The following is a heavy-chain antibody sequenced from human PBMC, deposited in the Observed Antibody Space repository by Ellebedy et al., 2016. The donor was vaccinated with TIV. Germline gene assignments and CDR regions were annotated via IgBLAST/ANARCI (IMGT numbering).Heavy chain of an antibody. CDR1: GFTFRGYG. J-gene: IGHJ4*02. V-gene: IGHV3-23*01. CDR2: TSTTVGTT. CDR3: ARPLGLGFFDS. Sequence: PGGSLRPSCLAPGFTFRGYGMTWVRQAPGKGQEWVSGTSTTVGTTYYADSVRGRFTISRDNSKNTLYLQVDSLRVEDTAVYYCARPLGLGFFDSWGQGTLVTVSP. D-gene: IGHD6-25*01.